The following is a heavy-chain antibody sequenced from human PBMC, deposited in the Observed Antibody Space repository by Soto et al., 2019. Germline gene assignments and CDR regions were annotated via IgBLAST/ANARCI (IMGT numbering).Heavy chain of an antibody. CDR3: ARVSYYYDVSGYYADY. V-gene: IGHV3-7*01. D-gene: IGHD3-22*01. CDR2: IKEDGGEM. J-gene: IGHJ4*02. CDR1: GFTFRNHW. Sequence: HPGGSLRLSCAVSGFTFRNHWMNWVRQAPGKGLEWVANIKEDGGEMYYVDSVKGRFTISRDNAKNSLYLQMNSLRAEDTAVYYCARVSYYYDVSGYYADYWGQGA.